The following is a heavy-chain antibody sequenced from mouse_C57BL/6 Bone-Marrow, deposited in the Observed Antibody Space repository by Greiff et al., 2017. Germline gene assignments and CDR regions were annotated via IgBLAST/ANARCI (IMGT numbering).Heavy chain of an antibody. Sequence: EVLLVESGGDLVKPGGSLKLSCAASGFTFTSYGMSWVRQTPDKRLEWVATISSGGSYTYYPDRVKGRFTLSIDNAKNTLYLQVSSLKSEDTAMYYCERRVRGFAYWGQGTLVTVSA. J-gene: IGHJ3*01. CDR1: GFTFTSYG. CDR2: ISSGGSYT. CDR3: ERRVRGFAY. V-gene: IGHV5-6*02. D-gene: IGHD2-2*01.